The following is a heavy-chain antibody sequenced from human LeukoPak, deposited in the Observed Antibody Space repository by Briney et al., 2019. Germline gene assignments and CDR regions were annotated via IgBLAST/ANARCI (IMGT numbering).Heavy chain of an antibody. J-gene: IGHJ6*03. V-gene: IGHV1-69*05. Sequence: GASVKVSCKTSGGTFSSYAISWVRQAPGQGLEWMGGIIPIFGTANYAQKFQGRVTITRNTSISTAYMELSSLISEDTAVYYCARRPSGYYSYYYMDVWGKGTTVTVSS. D-gene: IGHD3-3*01. CDR1: GGTFSSYA. CDR2: IIPIFGTA. CDR3: ARRPSGYYSYYYMDV.